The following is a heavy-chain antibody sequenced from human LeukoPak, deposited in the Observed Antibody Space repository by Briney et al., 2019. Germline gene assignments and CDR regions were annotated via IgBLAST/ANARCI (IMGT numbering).Heavy chain of an antibody. Sequence: GGSLRLSCAASGFTFSDYYMSWIRQAPGKGLEWVSYISSSGNIIYYADSVKGRFTISRDNAKNSLYLQMNSLRAEDTAVYYCARRRSSGYLTFDYWGQGILVTVSS. CDR3: ARRRSSGYLTFDY. V-gene: IGHV3-11*01. D-gene: IGHD3-22*01. J-gene: IGHJ4*02. CDR1: GFTFSDYY. CDR2: ISSSGNII.